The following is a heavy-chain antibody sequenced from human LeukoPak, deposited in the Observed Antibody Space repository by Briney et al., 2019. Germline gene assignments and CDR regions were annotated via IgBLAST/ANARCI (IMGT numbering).Heavy chain of an antibody. Sequence: GGSLRLPCAASGFTFSSNYMSWVRQAPGKGLEWVSVIYSGGSTYYADSVKGRFTISRDNSKNTLYLQMNSLRAEDTAVYYCARDLIVGATLGSDYWGQGTLVTVSS. CDR3: ARDLIVGATLGSDY. CDR2: IYSGGST. CDR1: GFTFSSNY. V-gene: IGHV3-53*01. J-gene: IGHJ4*02. D-gene: IGHD1-26*01.